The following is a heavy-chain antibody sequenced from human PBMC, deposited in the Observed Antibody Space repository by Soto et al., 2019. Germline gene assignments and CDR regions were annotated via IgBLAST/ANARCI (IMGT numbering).Heavy chain of an antibody. CDR2: IIPILGIA. V-gene: IGHV1-69*02. Sequence: SVKVSCKASGGTFSSYTISWVRQAPGQGLEWMGRIIPILGIANYAQKFQGRVTITADKSTSTAYMELSSLRSEDTAVYYCASGGTYYYDTDNWFDPWGQGTLVTVSS. J-gene: IGHJ5*02. D-gene: IGHD3-22*01. CDR1: GGTFSSYT. CDR3: ASGGTYYYDTDNWFDP.